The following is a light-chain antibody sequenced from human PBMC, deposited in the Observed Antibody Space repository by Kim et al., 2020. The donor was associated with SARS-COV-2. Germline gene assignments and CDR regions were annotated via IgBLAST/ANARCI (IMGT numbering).Light chain of an antibody. Sequence: PGQTASITCYGDKLGDKYACWYQQKPGQSPVLVIYQDSKRPSGIPERFSGSNSGNTATLTISGTQAMDEADYYCQAWDSSTANVVFGGGTQLTVL. V-gene: IGLV3-1*01. CDR1: KLGDKY. J-gene: IGLJ2*01. CDR2: QDS. CDR3: QAWDSSTANVV.